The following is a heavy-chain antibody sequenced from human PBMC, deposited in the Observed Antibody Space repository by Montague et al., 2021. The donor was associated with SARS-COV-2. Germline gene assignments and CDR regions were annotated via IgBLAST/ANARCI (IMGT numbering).Heavy chain of an antibody. J-gene: IGHJ6*03. CDR3: AREGGITIFGVVIGSPYYHYMDV. V-gene: IGHV4-34*01. CDR1: GGSFSGYY. Sequence: SETLSLTCAVSGGSFSGYYWSWIRQPPGQGLEWIGEINHSGSTIXNPSLKSRVTMSVDTSKNQFSLKLSSVTAADTAVYYCAREGGITIFGVVIGSPYYHYMDVWGKGTPVTVSS. D-gene: IGHD3-3*01. CDR2: INHSGST.